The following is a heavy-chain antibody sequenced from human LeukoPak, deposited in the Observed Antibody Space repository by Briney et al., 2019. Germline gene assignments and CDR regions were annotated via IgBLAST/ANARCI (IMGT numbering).Heavy chain of an antibody. Sequence: GGSLRLSCAASGFTFSSHSTNWVRQPPGKGLEWVSSISSSSRYIYYADSVKVRFTLTRDNAKHSMYLQMNSLKAEDTAVYYCARPRNDILSGFHYYYGLDVWGQGTTVTVSS. CDR1: GFTFSSHS. J-gene: IGHJ6*02. V-gene: IGHV3-21*01. CDR2: ISSSSRYI. CDR3: ARPRNDILSGFHYYYGLDV. D-gene: IGHD3-9*01.